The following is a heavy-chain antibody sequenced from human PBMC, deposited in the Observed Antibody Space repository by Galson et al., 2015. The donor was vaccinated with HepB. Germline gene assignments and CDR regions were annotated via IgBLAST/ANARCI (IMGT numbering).Heavy chain of an antibody. D-gene: IGHD4-17*01. CDR1: GIGFSSHG. CDR3: ARYYGDYAAFDI. CDR2: IWYDGSKK. Sequence: SLRLSCAASGIGFSSHGMHWVRQAPGKGLEWVSVIWYDGSKKYYTQPVEGRFTISRDNSKNTLYLQMNSLRAEDTAVYYCARYYGDYAAFDIWGHGTMVTVSS. V-gene: IGHV3-33*01. J-gene: IGHJ3*02.